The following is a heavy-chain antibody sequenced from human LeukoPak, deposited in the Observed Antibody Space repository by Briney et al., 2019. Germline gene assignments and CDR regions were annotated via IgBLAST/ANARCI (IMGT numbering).Heavy chain of an antibody. Sequence: SETLSLTCTVSGDSISSGDYYWNWIRQHPGKGLEWIGYIYYSGSTYYNPSLKSRVTISVDTSKNQFSLKLSSVTAADTAVYYCARLIQEYYYDSSGYGDTWGQGTLVTVSS. D-gene: IGHD3-22*01. V-gene: IGHV4-31*03. CDR1: GDSISSGDYY. CDR2: IYYSGST. J-gene: IGHJ5*02. CDR3: ARLIQEYYYDSSGYGDT.